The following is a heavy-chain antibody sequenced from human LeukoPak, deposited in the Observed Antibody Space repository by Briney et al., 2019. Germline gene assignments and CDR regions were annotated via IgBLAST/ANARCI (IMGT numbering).Heavy chain of an antibody. CDR1: GGSISSYY. V-gene: IGHV4-59*12. CDR2: IYYSGST. J-gene: IGHJ4*02. CDR3: ARVGYSYGFDY. D-gene: IGHD5-18*01. Sequence: SETLSLTCTVSGGSISSYYWSWIRQPPGKGLEWIGYIYYSGSTNYNPSLKSRVTISVDTSKNQFSLKLSSVTAADTAVYYCARVGYSYGFDYWGQGTLVTVSS.